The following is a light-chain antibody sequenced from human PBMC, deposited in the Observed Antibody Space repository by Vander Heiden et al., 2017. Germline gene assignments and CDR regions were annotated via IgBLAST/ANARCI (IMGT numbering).Light chain of an antibody. V-gene: IGLV2-8*01. CDR2: EVS. CDR3: SSYAGSNNWGV. Sequence: QSALTQPPSPSGSPEQSVTISCTGTSSDVGGYNYVSWYQQHPGKAPKLMIYEVSKRPSGVPDRFSGSKSGNTASLTVSGLQAEDEADYYCSSYAGSNNWGVFGGGTKLTVL. CDR1: SSDVGGYNY. J-gene: IGLJ2*01.